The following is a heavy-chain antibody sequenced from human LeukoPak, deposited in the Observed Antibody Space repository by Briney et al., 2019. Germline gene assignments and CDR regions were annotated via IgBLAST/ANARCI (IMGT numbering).Heavy chain of an antibody. CDR3: AKGKGEGYCTSTTCYTDVLDV. J-gene: IGHJ3*01. D-gene: IGHD2-2*02. V-gene: IGHV3-30*02. CDR2: IRYDGSDK. Sequence: GGSLRLSCAASGFTFGDYGMHWVRRAPGKGLEWVAFIRYDGSDKYYADSVKGRFTISRDNSKNTHYLQMNSLTSEDTAVYYCAKGKGEGYCTSTTCYTDVLDVWGQGTMVTVSS. CDR1: GFTFGDYG.